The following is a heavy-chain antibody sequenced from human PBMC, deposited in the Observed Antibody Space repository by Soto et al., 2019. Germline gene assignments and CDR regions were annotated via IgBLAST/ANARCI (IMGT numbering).Heavy chain of an antibody. D-gene: IGHD2-15*01. CDR3: ARTARVVKGQWYFDL. CDR1: GGSISSYY. V-gene: IGHV4-59*08. Sequence: QVQLQESGPGLVKPSETLSLTCTVSGGSISSYYWSWIRQPPEKGLEWIGYIYYSGSTNYNPSLKSRLTISVDTSKNQFSLKLSSVTAADTAVYYCARTARVVKGQWYFDLWGRGTLVTVSS. CDR2: IYYSGST. J-gene: IGHJ2*01.